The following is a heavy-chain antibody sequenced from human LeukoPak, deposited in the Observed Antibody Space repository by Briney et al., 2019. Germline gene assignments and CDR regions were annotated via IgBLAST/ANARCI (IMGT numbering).Heavy chain of an antibody. Sequence: GGSLRLSCAASGFTFSSYAMHWVRQAPGKGLEYVSAISSNGGSTYYANSVKGRFTISRDNSKNTLYLQMGSLRAEDMAVYYCARGEWELAFDYWGQGTLVTVSS. CDR2: ISSNGGST. CDR3: ARGEWELAFDY. J-gene: IGHJ4*02. D-gene: IGHD1-26*01. V-gene: IGHV3-64*01. CDR1: GFTFSSYA.